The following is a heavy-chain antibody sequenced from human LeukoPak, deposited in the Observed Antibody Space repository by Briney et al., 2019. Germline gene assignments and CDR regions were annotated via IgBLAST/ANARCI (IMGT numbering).Heavy chain of an antibody. V-gene: IGHV1-69*13. CDR1: GGSFSSYS. Sequence: SVNVSCKASGGSFSSYSISWVRQAPGQGLEWMGGIIPIFGTANYAQKFQGRVTITADESTNTAYMELSSLRSEDAAVYYCARAEYCSSTSCYFAPVYWGQGTLVTVSS. D-gene: IGHD2-2*01. CDR3: ARAEYCSSTSCYFAPVY. J-gene: IGHJ4*02. CDR2: IIPIFGTA.